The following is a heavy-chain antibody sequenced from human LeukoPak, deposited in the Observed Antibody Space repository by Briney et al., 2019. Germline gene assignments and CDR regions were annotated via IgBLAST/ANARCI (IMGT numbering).Heavy chain of an antibody. Sequence: GASVKVSCKASGGTFSSYAISWVRQAPGQGLDWMGWIKPDSGGTNYAQKFQGRVTMTRDTSISTAYMELSRLRSDDTAVYYCARVWGYMVRGVIRFDYWGQGTLVTVSS. CDR2: IKPDSGGT. CDR1: GGTFSSYA. D-gene: IGHD3-10*01. J-gene: IGHJ4*02. CDR3: ARVWGYMVRGVIRFDY. V-gene: IGHV1-2*02.